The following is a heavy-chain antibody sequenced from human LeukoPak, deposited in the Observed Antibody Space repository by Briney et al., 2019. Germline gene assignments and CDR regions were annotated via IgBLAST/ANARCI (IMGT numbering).Heavy chain of an antibody. CDR2: IFPGDSDT. Sequence: GESLKISCKGSGYSFISYWVGWVRQMPGKGLEWLGIIFPGDSDTRYSPSFQGQVTISADKSIGTAYLQWSSLKASDTAMYYCARNFEYCGGDCYDYWGQGTPVTVSS. CDR3: ARNFEYCGGDCYDY. CDR1: GYSFISYW. D-gene: IGHD2-21*02. V-gene: IGHV5-51*01. J-gene: IGHJ4*02.